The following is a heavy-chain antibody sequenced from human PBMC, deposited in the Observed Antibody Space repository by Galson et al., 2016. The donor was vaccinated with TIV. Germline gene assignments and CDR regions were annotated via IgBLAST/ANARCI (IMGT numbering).Heavy chain of an antibody. CDR2: IKQDGSEK. V-gene: IGHV3-7*01. CDR1: GFTFNTYW. CDR3: ARGRHVDY. J-gene: IGHJ4*02. Sequence: SLRLSCAASGFTFNTYWMIWVRQAPGKGLEWVANIKQDGSEKYYVDSVKGRFTISRDNARNSLYLQMSSLRVEDTAVYYCARGRHVDYWGQGTLVTVSS.